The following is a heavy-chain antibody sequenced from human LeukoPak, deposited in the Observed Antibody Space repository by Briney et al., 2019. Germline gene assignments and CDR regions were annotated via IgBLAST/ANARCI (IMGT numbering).Heavy chain of an antibody. CDR2: IYYSGST. D-gene: IGHD2-15*01. V-gene: IGHV4-30-4*01. Sequence: PSETLSLTCTVSGGSISSGDYYWSWIRQPPGKGLEWIGYIYYSGSTYYNPSLKSRVTISVDTSKNQFSLKLSSVTAADTAVYYCAREEDYNWFDPWGQGTLVTVSS. J-gene: IGHJ5*02. CDR1: GGSISSGDYY. CDR3: AREEDYNWFDP.